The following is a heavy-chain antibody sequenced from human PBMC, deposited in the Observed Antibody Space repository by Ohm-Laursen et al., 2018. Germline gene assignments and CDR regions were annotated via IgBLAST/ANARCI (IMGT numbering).Heavy chain of an antibody. J-gene: IGHJ3*02. CDR2: IYIGGST. CDR3: ARDLQTCSAFDI. V-gene: IGHV3-66*01. Sequence: SLRLSCTASGFTVSNNYMTWVRQAPGKGLEWGSVIYIGGSTYYADSVKGRFTVSRDNSKNTLYLQMNSLRPEDTAVYYCARDLQTCSAFDIWGQGTMVTISS. D-gene: IGHD2-15*01. CDR1: GFTVSNNY.